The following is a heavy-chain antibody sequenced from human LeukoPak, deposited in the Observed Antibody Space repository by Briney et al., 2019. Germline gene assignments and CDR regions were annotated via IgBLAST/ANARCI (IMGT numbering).Heavy chain of an antibody. J-gene: IGHJ4*02. CDR2: IYTSGRT. Sequence: PSETPSPTCTVSGGSISFGSYYWTWIRQPAGKGLEWLGRIYTSGRTYYNPSLRSRVTISMDTSMNQFSLRLNSVTAADTAVYYCARARVIPASFDDLGQGTLVTVSS. V-gene: IGHV4-61*02. CDR1: GGSISFGSYY. CDR3: ARARVIPASFDD. D-gene: IGHD3-16*02.